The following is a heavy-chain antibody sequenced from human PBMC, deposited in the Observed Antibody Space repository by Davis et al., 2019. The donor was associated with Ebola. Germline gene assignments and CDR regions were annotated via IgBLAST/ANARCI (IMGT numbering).Heavy chain of an antibody. CDR2: IKEDGSEK. V-gene: IGHV3-7*03. J-gene: IGHJ4*02. Sequence: GGSLRLSCAASGFTFRTYWMSWVRQAPGKGLEWVANIKEDGSEKFYVDSLKGRFAISRDNAKNSLYLQINSLGAEDTAVYYCAKDRQQWLIPIFSYWGQGTLVTVSS. CDR3: AKDRQQWLIPIFSY. D-gene: IGHD6-19*01. CDR1: GFTFRTYW.